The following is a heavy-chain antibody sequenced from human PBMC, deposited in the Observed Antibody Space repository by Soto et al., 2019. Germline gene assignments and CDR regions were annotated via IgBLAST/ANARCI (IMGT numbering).Heavy chain of an antibody. J-gene: IGHJ4*02. CDR1: GGTFSSYA. V-gene: IGHV1-69*01. Sequence: QVQLVQSGAEVKKPGSSVKVSCKASGGTFSSYAISWVRQAPGQGLEWMGGIIPIFGTANYAQKFQGRVTITVDESTSTAYMELSSLRSEDTAVYYCARDPLGGSSSWFDYWGQGTLVTVSS. CDR2: IIPIFGTA. D-gene: IGHD6-13*01. CDR3: ARDPLGGSSSWFDY.